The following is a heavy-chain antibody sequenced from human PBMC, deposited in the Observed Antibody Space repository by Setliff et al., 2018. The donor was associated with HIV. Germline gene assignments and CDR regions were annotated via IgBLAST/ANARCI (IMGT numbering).Heavy chain of an antibody. V-gene: IGHV4-38-2*02. CDR2: IYHSGST. D-gene: IGHD4-4*01. J-gene: IGHJ4*02. CDR3: AREGTTVTLDY. Sequence: SETLSLTCAVSGYSISSGYYWGWIRQPPGKGLEWIGSIYHSGSTYYDPSLKSRVTISVDTSKNQFSLKLSSVTAADTAVYYCAREGTTVTLDYWGQGTLVTV. CDR1: GYSISSGYY.